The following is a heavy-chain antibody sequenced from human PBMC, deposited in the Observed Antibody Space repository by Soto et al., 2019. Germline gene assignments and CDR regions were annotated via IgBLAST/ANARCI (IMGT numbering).Heavy chain of an antibody. CDR2: MNPNSGNT. J-gene: IGHJ6*02. CDR1: GYTFTSYD. D-gene: IGHD3-10*01. V-gene: IGHV1-8*01. Sequence: ASVKVSCKASGYTFTSYDINWVRQATGQGLEWMGWMNPNSGNTGYAQKFQGRVTMTRNTSISTAYMELRSLRSDDTAVYYCASNYLYYYGSGNTNYYGMDVWGQGTTVTVSS. CDR3: ASNYLYYYGSGNTNYYGMDV.